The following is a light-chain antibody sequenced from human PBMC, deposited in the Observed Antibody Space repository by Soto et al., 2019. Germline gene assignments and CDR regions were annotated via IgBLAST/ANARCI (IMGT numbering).Light chain of an antibody. CDR3: QQYNIYWT. CDR2: KAS. V-gene: IGKV1-5*03. CDR1: QSISSW. Sequence: DTQMTQSPSTLSASVGDRVTITCRASQSISSWLAWYQQKSGKAPKLLIYKASSLESGVPSRFSGSGSGTEFTLTISSLQPDDFATYYCQQYNIYWTFGQGTKVEIK. J-gene: IGKJ1*01.